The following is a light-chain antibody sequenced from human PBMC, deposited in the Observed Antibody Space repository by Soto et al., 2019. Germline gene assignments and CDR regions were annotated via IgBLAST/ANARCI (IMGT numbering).Light chain of an antibody. CDR1: SGDVGGYNY. Sequence: QSALTQPDSVSGSPGQAITISCTGSSGDVGGYNYVSWYQQHPGKAPKLMIYEVSNRPSGVSNRFSGSKSGSTASLTISGLQAEDEADYYCSSFTISSTLYVFGTGTKLTVL. CDR3: SSFTISSTLYV. V-gene: IGLV2-14*01. CDR2: EVS. J-gene: IGLJ1*01.